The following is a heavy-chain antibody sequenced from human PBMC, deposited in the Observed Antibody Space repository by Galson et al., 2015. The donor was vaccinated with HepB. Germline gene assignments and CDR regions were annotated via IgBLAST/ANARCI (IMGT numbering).Heavy chain of an antibody. CDR2: IYYSGST. V-gene: IGHV4-59*08. D-gene: IGHD5-18*01. J-gene: IGHJ5*02. CDR1: GGSISSYY. CDR3: ARSQRIQLDPVFDP. Sequence: TVSGGSISSYYWSWIRRPPGKGLEWIGYIYYSGSTNYNPSLKSRVTISVDTSKNQFSLKPSSVTAADTAVYYCARSQRIQLDPVFDPWGQGTLVTVSS.